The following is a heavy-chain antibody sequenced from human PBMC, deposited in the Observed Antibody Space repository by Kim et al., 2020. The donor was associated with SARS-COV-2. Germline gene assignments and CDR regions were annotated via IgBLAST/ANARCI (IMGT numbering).Heavy chain of an antibody. CDR1: GFTFSSYG. Sequence: GGSLRLSCAASGFTFSSYGMHWVRQAPGKGLEWVAVISYDGSNKYYADSVKGRFTISRDNSKNTLYLQMNSLRAEDTAVYYCAKAVGDGYNPMHYFDYWGQGTLVTVSS. J-gene: IGHJ4*02. CDR2: ISYDGSNK. V-gene: IGHV3-30*18. D-gene: IGHD5-12*01. CDR3: AKAVGDGYNPMHYFDY.